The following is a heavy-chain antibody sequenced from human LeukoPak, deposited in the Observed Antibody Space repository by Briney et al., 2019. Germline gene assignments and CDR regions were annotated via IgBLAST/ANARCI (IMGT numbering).Heavy chain of an antibody. CDR1: GGSISSGSYY. CDR3: ARVDVFGVVSSDYYYYMDV. Sequence: SETLSLTCTVSGGSISSGSYYWSWIRQPAGKGLEWIGRIYTSGSTNYNPSLKSRVTMSVDTSKNQFSLKLSYVTAADTAVYYCARVDVFGVVSSDYYYYMDVWGKGTTVTVSS. CDR2: IYTSGST. J-gene: IGHJ6*03. D-gene: IGHD3-3*01. V-gene: IGHV4-61*02.